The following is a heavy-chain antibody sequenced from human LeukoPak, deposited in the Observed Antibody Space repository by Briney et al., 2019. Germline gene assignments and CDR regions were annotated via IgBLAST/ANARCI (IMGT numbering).Heavy chain of an antibody. D-gene: IGHD6-19*01. J-gene: IGHJ5*02. CDR1: GYTFTSYG. CDR2: ISAYNGDT. Sequence: GASVKDSCKASGYTFTSYGITWVRQAPGQGLEWMGWISAYNGDTNYTQKFQGRLTMTTDASTSTAYMELRSLRSDDTAVYYCATTGYSSGWYEVDPWGQGTLVTVSS. V-gene: IGHV1-18*01. CDR3: ATTGYSSGWYEVDP.